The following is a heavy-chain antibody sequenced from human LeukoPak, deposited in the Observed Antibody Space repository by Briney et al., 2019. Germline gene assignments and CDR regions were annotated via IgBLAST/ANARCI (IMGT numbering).Heavy chain of an antibody. CDR1: GFTFSDYY. V-gene: IGHV3-11*01. J-gene: IGHJ4*02. CDR3: AKEGGRPNSSSCLDY. CDR2: ISSSGSTI. Sequence: GGSLRPSCAASGFTFSDYYMNWIRQAPGKGVEWLSYISSSGSTIYYADSVKGRFTISRDNAKNSLYLQMNSLRAEDTAVYYCAKEGGRPNSSSCLDYWGQGTLVTVSS. D-gene: IGHD3-22*01.